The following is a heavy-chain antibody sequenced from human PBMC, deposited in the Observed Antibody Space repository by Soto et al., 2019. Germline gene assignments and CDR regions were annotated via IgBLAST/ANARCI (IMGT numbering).Heavy chain of an antibody. Sequence: PGGSLRLSWAASGLAFSSDAMSWARQAPGKGLEWVSAISGSGGSTYYADSVKGRFTISRDNSKNTLYLQMNSLRAEDTAVYYCAKDLGYLGYCSSTSCYAKGVGTAFAIWGQGTMVTVSS. D-gene: IGHD2-2*01. CDR3: AKDLGYLGYCSSTSCYAKGVGTAFAI. CDR2: ISGSGGST. J-gene: IGHJ3*02. CDR1: GLAFSSDA. V-gene: IGHV3-23*01.